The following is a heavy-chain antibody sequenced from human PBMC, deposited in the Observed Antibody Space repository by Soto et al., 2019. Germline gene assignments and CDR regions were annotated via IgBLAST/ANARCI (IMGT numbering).Heavy chain of an antibody. CDR2: ISTTGGDT. Sequence: DVQMLESGGDLVQPGGSLRLSCAASGFTFSSYAMTWVRQAPGKGLEWVSTISTTGGDTYYAKSVKGRFAISRDNSKNTLYLQMNGLRVDDTAVFYCAKEGYRSGPDFDSWGQGTLVTVSS. CDR1: GFTFSSYA. CDR3: AKEGYRSGPDFDS. V-gene: IGHV3-23*01. D-gene: IGHD5-18*01. J-gene: IGHJ4*02.